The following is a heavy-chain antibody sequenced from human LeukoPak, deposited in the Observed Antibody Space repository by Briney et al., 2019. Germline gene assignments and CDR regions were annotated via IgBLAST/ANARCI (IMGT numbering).Heavy chain of an antibody. Sequence: PGGSLRLSCAASGFTFSSYGMHWVRQAPGKGLEWVAFIRYDGSNKYYADSVKGRFTISRDNSKNTLYLQMNSLRAEDTAVYYCAKEVNILFVVVPALDYWGQGTLVTVSS. CDR2: IRYDGSNK. D-gene: IGHD2-2*01. CDR3: AKEVNILFVVVPALDY. J-gene: IGHJ4*02. CDR1: GFTFSSYG. V-gene: IGHV3-30*02.